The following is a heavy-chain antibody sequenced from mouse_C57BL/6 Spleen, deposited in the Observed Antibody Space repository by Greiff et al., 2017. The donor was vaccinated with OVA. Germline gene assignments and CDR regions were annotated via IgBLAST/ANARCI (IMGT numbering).Heavy chain of an antibody. Sequence: QVHVKQSGPELVKPGASVKISCKASGYSFTSYYIHWVKQRPGQGLEWIGWIYPGSGNTKYNEKFKGKATLTADTSSSTAYMQLSSLTSEDSAVYYCAREGHWGSSLDDWGQGTTLTVSS. CDR2: IYPGSGNT. J-gene: IGHJ2*01. CDR1: GYSFTSYY. V-gene: IGHV1-66*01. D-gene: IGHD1-1*01. CDR3: AREGHWGSSLDD.